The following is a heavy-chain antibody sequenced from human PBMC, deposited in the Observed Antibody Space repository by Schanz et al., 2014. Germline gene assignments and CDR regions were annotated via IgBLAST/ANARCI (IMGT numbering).Heavy chain of an antibody. V-gene: IGHV3-23*04. Sequence: EVQLVESGGGLVQPGGSLRLSCAASGFTFSSYAMSWVRQAPGKGPEWVSTIGTSGGTNYAESVKGRFTISRDNSKNTLYLQMNSLRAEDTAIYYCAKDAPYPFDLWGRGTLITVSS. CDR1: GFTFSSYA. CDR2: IGTSGGT. CDR3: AKDAPYPFDL. J-gene: IGHJ2*01.